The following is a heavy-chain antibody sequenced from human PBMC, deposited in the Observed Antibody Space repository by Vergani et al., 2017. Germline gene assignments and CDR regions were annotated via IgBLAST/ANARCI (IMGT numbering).Heavy chain of an antibody. CDR3: ARTTFGGVIVPFLSFDI. J-gene: IGHJ3*02. CDR1: GGTFSSYA. V-gene: IGHV1-69*13. Sequence: QVQLVQSGAEVKKPGSSVKVSCKASGGTFSSYAISWVRQAPGQGLEWMGRIIPIFGTANYAQKFQGRVTITADESTSTAYMELSSLRSEDTAVYYCARTTFGGVIVPFLSFDIWGQGTMVTVSS. D-gene: IGHD3-16*02. CDR2: IIPIFGTA.